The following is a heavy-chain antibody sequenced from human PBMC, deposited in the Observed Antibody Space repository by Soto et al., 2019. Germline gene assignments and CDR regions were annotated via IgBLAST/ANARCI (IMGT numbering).Heavy chain of an antibody. J-gene: IGHJ4*02. CDR3: TRHVADD. CDR1: GFTFNDAA. CDR2: IRSKANSYAT. Sequence: EVQLVESGGGLVQPGGSLKLSCSASGFTFNDAAMHWVRQASGKGLEWVGRIRSKANSYATAYAASVKGRFTISRDDSENTAYLQMNSLKTEYTAVYYCTRHVADDWGQGTLVTVSS. V-gene: IGHV3-73*01.